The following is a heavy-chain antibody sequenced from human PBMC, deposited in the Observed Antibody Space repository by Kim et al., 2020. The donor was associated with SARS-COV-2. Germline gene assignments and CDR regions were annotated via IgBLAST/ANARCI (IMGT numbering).Heavy chain of an antibody. V-gene: IGHV4-34*01. CDR3: ARRVRIGTKYGSSWAGGIDY. CDR1: GGSFSGYY. CDR2: INHSGNT. Sequence: SETLSLTCAVYGGSFSGYYWSWIRQPPGKGLEWIGEINHSGNTNYNPSLKSRVTISVDTSKNQFSLKLSSVTAADTAVYYCARRVRIGTKYGSSWAGGIDYWGQGTLVTVSS. J-gene: IGHJ4*02. D-gene: IGHD6-13*01.